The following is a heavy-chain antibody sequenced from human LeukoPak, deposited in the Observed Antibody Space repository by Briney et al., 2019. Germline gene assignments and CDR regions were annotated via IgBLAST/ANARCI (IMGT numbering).Heavy chain of an antibody. V-gene: IGHV3-66*01. CDR3: ARDRTTAQGYYYGMDV. CDR1: GFTVSSNY. J-gene: IGHJ6*02. CDR2: IYSGGST. Sequence: GGSLRLSCAASGFTVSSNYMSWVRQAPGKGLEWVSVIYSGGSTYYADSVKGRFTISRDNSKNTLYLQMNSLRAEDTAVYYCARDRTTAQGYYYGMDVWGQGTTVTISS. D-gene: IGHD4-17*01.